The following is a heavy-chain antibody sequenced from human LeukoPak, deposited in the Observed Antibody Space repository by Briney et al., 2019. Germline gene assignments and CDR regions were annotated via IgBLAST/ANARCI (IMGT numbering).Heavy chain of an antibody. CDR2: IYYSGST. Sequence: SETXSLTCTVSGGSISSYYWSWIRQPPGKGLEWIGYIYYSGSTNYNPSLKSRVTISVDTSKNQFSLKLSSVTAADTAVYYCARTDAWDKSSFDYWGQGTLVTVSS. D-gene: IGHD1-26*01. J-gene: IGHJ4*02. V-gene: IGHV4-59*08. CDR1: GGSISSYY. CDR3: ARTDAWDKSSFDY.